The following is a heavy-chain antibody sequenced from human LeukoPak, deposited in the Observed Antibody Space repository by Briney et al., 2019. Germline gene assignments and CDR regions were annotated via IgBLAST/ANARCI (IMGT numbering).Heavy chain of an antibody. CDR3: ARHAYCGGDCFGGAFEI. CDR2: TYYSGGT. D-gene: IGHD2-21*02. Sequence: WKPLSLTCTVSGGSMSNYYWSWIRQPPGKGLEWIGCTYYSGGTNYNPSLKSRVTISLDTSKHQFSLKLNSVTAADTAVYYCARHAYCGGDCFGGAFEIWGQGTMVTVSS. CDR1: GGSMSNYY. J-gene: IGHJ3*02. V-gene: IGHV4-59*08.